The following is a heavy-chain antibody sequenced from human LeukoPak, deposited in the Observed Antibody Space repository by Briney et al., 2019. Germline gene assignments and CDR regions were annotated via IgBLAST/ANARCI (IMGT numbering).Heavy chain of an antibody. V-gene: IGHV3-11*04. CDR1: GFTFSDYY. Sequence: GGSLRLSCAASGFTFSDYYMSWIRQAPGKGLEWVSYISSSSSTIYYADSVKGRFTISRDNAKNSLYLQMNSLRAEDTAVYYCAREYYDILTGYMPSDYWGQGTLVTVSS. J-gene: IGHJ4*02. D-gene: IGHD3-9*01. CDR3: AREYYDILTGYMPSDY. CDR2: ISSSSSTI.